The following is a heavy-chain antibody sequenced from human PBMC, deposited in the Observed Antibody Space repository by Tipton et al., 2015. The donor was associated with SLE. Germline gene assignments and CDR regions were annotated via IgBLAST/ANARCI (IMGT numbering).Heavy chain of an antibody. J-gene: IGHJ2*01. Sequence: GLVKPSETLSLTCAVYGGSFSGYYWSWIRQPPGKGLEWIGEINHSGSTNYNPSLKSRVTISVDTSKNQFSLKLSSVTAADTAVYYCARAAAHWYFDLWGRGTLVTVSS. CDR3: ARAAAHWYFDL. D-gene: IGHD6-25*01. V-gene: IGHV4-34*01. CDR2: INHSGST. CDR1: GGSFSGYY.